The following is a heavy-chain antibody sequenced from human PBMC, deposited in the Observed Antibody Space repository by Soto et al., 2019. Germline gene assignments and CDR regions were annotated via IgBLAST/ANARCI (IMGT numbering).Heavy chain of an antibody. V-gene: IGHV3-23*01. CDR2: LTGSGGSK. D-gene: IGHD4-17*01. J-gene: IGHJ1*01. CDR1: GFTFSSYA. Sequence: EVQLLESGGGLVQPGGSLRLSCAPSGFTFSSYAMNWVRQAPGKGLEWVSALTGSGGSKWYADSVKGRFTISRDNSKNTLYLQMNSLRAEDTALYYCANYYGDYAGGEFFQHWGQGTLVTVSS. CDR3: ANYYGDYAGGEFFQH.